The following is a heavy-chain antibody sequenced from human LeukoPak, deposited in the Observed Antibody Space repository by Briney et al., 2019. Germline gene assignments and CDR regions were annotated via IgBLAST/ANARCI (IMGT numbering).Heavy chain of an antibody. CDR3: ASINWNDPVW. CDR1: GYTFTIYA. J-gene: IGHJ4*02. V-gene: IGHV1-3*01. D-gene: IGHD1-1*01. Sequence: GASVKVSCKASGYTFTIYAMHWVRQAPGQRLEWMGWINAGNGNTKYSRKFQGRVTITRDTSASTAYMELSSLRSEDTAVYYCASINWNDPVWWGQGTLVTVSS. CDR2: INAGNGNT.